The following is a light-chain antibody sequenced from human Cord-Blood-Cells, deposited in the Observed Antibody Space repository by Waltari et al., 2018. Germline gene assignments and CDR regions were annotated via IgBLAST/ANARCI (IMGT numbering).Light chain of an antibody. CDR3: NSRDSSGNHWV. CDR2: GKN. Sequence: SSELPQDPAVSVALGQTVRITCQGDSLRSYHASWYQQKPGQAPVLFIYGKNNRPSGIPDRFSGSSSGNTASLTITGAQAEDEADYYCNSRDSSGNHWVFGGGTKLTVL. V-gene: IGLV3-19*01. J-gene: IGLJ3*02. CDR1: SLRSYH.